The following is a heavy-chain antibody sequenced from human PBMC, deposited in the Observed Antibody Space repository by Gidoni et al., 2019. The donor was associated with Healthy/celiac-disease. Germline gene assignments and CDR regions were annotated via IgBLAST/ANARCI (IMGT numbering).Heavy chain of an antibody. D-gene: IGHD3-10*01. V-gene: IGHV4-4*07. Sequence: QVQLQVSGPGLVKPSETLSLTCTVAGGPINSYHWSWLRQPAGKGLQWIGRIYTSGSTNYNPALKSRVTMSVDTSKNQFSLKLSSVTAADTAVYYCARAGYYGSGSYDYYYYMDVWGKGTTVTVSS. CDR3: ARAGYYGSGSYDYYYYMDV. CDR1: GGPINSYH. J-gene: IGHJ6*03. CDR2: IYTSGST.